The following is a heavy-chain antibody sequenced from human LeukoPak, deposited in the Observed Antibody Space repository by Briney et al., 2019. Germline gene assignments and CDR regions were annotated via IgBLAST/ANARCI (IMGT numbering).Heavy chain of an antibody. Sequence: ASVKVSCKASGGTFSSCAISWVRQAPGQGLEWMGGIIPIFGTANYAQKFQGRVTITADESTSTAYMELSSLRSEDTAVYYCARVDTAMAGYYYYYMDVWGKGTTVTVSS. CDR2: IIPIFGTA. D-gene: IGHD5-18*01. J-gene: IGHJ6*03. CDR1: GGTFSSCA. CDR3: ARVDTAMAGYYYYYMDV. V-gene: IGHV1-69*13.